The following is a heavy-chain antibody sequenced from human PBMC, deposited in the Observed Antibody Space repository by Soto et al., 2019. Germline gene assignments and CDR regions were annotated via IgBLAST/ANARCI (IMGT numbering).Heavy chain of an antibody. V-gene: IGHV4-59*01. J-gene: IGHJ4*02. CDR3: ARHDNMTLGSQYLES. D-gene: IGHD1-1*01. CDR1: GGSISSYY. Sequence: PSETLSLTCTVSGGSISSYYWSWIRQPPGKGLEWIGYIYYSGSTNYNPSLKSRVTISVDTSKNQFSLKLSSVTAADTALYFCARHDNMTLGSQYLESWGPGTLVTVSS. CDR2: IYYSGST.